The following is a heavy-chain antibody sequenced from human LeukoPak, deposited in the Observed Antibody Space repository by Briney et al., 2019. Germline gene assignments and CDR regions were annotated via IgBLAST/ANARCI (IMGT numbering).Heavy chain of an antibody. D-gene: IGHD1-14*01. Sequence: TGRSLRLSCAASGFTFSNAWMSWVRQAPGKGLEWVGRIKSKTDGGTTDYAAPVKGRFTISRDDSKNTLYLQMNSLKTEDTAVYYCTTDPNPTYGRLTGPFYYYYYGMDVWGQGTTVTVSS. CDR3: TTDPNPTYGRLTGPFYYYYYGMDV. CDR2: IKSKTDGGTT. CDR1: GFTFSNAW. V-gene: IGHV3-15*01. J-gene: IGHJ6*02.